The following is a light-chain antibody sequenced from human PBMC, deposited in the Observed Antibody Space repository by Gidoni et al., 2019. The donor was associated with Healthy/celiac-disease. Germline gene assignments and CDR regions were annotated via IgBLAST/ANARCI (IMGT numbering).Light chain of an antibody. V-gene: IGKV1-12*01. CDR1: QGSSSW. CDR3: QQANSFPHT. CDR2: AAS. J-gene: IGKJ2*01. Sequence: DIQMTQSPSSVSASVGDRVTITCRASQGSSSWLAWYQQKPGKAPKLLIYAASSLQSGVPSRFSGSGSGTDFTLTISSLQPEDFATYYCQQANSFPHTIGQGIQAGDQT.